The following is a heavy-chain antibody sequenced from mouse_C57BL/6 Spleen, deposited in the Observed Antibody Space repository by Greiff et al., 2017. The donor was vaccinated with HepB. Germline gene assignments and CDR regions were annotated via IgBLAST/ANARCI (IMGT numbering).Heavy chain of an antibody. CDR3: AFRQLRLPLDY. CDR2: IDPSDSYT. CDR1: GYTFTSYW. D-gene: IGHD3-2*02. V-gene: IGHV1-59*01. Sequence: QVQLQQPGAELVRPGTSVKLSCKASGYTFTSYWMHWVKQRPGQGLEWIGVIDPSDSYTNYNQKFKGKATLTVDTSSSTAYMQLSSLTSEDSAVYYCAFRQLRLPLDYWGQGTTLTVSS. J-gene: IGHJ2*01.